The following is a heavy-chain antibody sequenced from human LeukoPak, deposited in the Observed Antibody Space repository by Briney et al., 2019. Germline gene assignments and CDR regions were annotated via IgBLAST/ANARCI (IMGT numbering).Heavy chain of an antibody. J-gene: IGHJ5*02. V-gene: IGHV3-7*01. CDR2: ILQDGSEK. Sequence: GGSPRLSCAASGFTFSSYWMSWVRQTPGKGLEWVAIILQDGSEKHYVASVKGRFTISRDNAKNSVYLQMNSLGAEDTAVYYCARRSDGGWFDPWGQGTLVTVSS. D-gene: IGHD3-10*01. CDR3: ARRSDGGWFDP. CDR1: GFTFSSYW.